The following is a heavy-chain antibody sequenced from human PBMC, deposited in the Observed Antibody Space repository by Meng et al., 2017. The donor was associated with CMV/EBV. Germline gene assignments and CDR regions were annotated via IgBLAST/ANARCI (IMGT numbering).Heavy chain of an antibody. Sequence: GGSLRLSCAASGFTFSSYSMNWVRQAPGKGLEWVSYISSSSSTIYYAESVKGRFTISRDNAKNSLYLQMNSLRAEDTAVYYCARDSRITGNQRLVDYWGQGTLVTVSS. D-gene: IGHD1-20*01. CDR3: ARDSRITGNQRLVDY. CDR2: ISSSSSTI. V-gene: IGHV3-48*04. J-gene: IGHJ4*02. CDR1: GFTFSSYS.